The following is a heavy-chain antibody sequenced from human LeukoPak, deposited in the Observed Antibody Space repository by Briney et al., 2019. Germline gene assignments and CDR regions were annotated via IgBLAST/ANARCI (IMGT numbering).Heavy chain of an antibody. J-gene: IGHJ4*02. V-gene: IGHV3-21*01. CDR2: ISSSGTYI. Sequence: GGSLRLSCAVSGFSFSSYSMNWVRQTPGKGLQWVSSISSSGTYIYYADSVKGRFTISRDNAKNSVYLQMNSLRAEDTAVYYCARGSAVAGIIGLDYWGQGTLVTVSS. CDR1: GFSFSSYS. CDR3: ARGSAVAGIIGLDY. D-gene: IGHD6-19*01.